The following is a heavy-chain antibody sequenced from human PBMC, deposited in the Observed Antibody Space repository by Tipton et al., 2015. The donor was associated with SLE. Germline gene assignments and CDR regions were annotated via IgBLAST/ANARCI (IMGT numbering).Heavy chain of an antibody. CDR2: IYYSGNT. D-gene: IGHD1-7*01. J-gene: IGHJ6*04. Sequence: TLSLTCTVSGGSISSGGYYWTWIRQLPGKGLEWIGYIYYSGNTYYNPSRGSRLTISVDTSKDQFSLRLTSVTAADTAVYYCARATDWNLSPDVWGKGTAVTVSS. CDR1: GGSISSGGYY. V-gene: IGHV4-31*03. CDR3: ARATDWNLSPDV.